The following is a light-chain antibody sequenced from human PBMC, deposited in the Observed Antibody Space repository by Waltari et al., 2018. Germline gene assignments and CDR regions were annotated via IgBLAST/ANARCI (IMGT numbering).Light chain of an antibody. Sequence: DIVLTPSPLSLPVTPGEPASNSCRSTQSLLYTNRYNYLDWYLQKPGQSPQLLIYLGSSRASGVPDRFSGSGTGTDFTLEISRVEAEDVGVYYCMQALQTPYTFGQGTKLEI. J-gene: IGKJ2*01. CDR3: MQALQTPYT. CDR2: LGS. V-gene: IGKV2-28*01. CDR1: QSLLYTNRYNY.